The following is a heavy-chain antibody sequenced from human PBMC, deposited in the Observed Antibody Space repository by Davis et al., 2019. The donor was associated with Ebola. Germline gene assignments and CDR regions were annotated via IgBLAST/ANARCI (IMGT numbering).Heavy chain of an antibody. CDR1: GFTFSDYY. CDR2: ISSNSTNK. CDR3: AREAYYYDSTGYYYDIPDLFDY. V-gene: IGHV3-11*06. J-gene: IGHJ4*02. Sequence: PGGSLRLCCAASGFTFSDYYMSWIRQAPGKGPEWVSYISSNSTNKKYADSVKGRFTISRDDAKNSLYLQMNSLRAEDTAVYYCAREAYYYDSTGYYYDIPDLFDYWGQGTLVTVSS. D-gene: IGHD3-22*01.